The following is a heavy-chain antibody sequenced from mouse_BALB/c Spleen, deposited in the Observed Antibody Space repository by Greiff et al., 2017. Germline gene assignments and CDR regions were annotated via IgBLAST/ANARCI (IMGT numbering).Heavy chain of an antibody. J-gene: IGHJ3*01. D-gene: IGHD2-4*01. Sequence: EVQGVESGGGLVKPGGSLKLSCAASGFAFSSYAMSWVRQTPEKRLEWVASISSGGSTYYPDSVKGRFTISRDNARNILYLQMSSLRSEDTAMYYCARGVMITTEGFAYWGQGTLVTVSA. CDR3: ARGVMITTEGFAY. CDR1: GFAFSSYA. V-gene: IGHV5-6-5*01. CDR2: ISSGGST.